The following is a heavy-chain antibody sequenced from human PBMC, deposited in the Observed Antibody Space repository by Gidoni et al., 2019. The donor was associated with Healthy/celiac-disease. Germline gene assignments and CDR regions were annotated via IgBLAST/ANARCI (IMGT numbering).Heavy chain of an antibody. V-gene: IGHV3-23*01. J-gene: IGHJ5*02. CDR1: GFTFSNYA. CDR3: AKDQLLYILGWFDP. CDR2: ISGSGRST. Sequence: EVRLLESGGGLVQPGGSLRLSCAASGFTFSNYAMSWVRQAPGKGLEWVSGISGSGRSTTYADSVKGRFTISRDNSKNTLYLQMNSLRAEDTAVYYCAKDQLLYILGWFDPWVQGTLVTVSS. D-gene: IGHD2-21*01.